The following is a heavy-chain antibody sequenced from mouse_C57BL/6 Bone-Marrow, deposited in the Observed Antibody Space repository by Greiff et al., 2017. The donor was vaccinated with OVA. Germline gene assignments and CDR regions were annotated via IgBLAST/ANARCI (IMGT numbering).Heavy chain of an antibody. CDR3: AGHDLAV. CDR1: GFTFSSYG. Sequence: DVKLVESGGDLVKPGGSVKLSCAASGFTFSSYGMSWVRQTPDKRLEWVATISSGGSYTYYPDSVKGRFTISRDKAKNTLYLQMSSLKSEDTAMYYCAGHDLAVWGTGTTVTVSS. V-gene: IGHV5-6*02. J-gene: IGHJ1*03. CDR2: ISSGGSYT.